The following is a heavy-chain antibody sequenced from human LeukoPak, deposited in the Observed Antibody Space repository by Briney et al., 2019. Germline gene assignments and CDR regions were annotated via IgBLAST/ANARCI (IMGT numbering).Heavy chain of an antibody. CDR2: INSDGRST. CDR3: GRRADDIHY. CDR1: GFTFSNYW. J-gene: IGHJ4*02. Sequence: GGSLRLSCAASGFTFSNYWMHWVRQAPGKGLVWVSRINSDGRSTNYADSVKGGFTISRENTKNTLYLQMNSLRDEETAVYYCGRRADDIHYWGQGTL. D-gene: IGHD1-1*01. V-gene: IGHV3-74*01.